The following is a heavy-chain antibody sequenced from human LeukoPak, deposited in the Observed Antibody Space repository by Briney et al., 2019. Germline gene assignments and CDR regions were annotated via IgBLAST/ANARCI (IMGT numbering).Heavy chain of an antibody. V-gene: IGHV1-8*03. CDR3: ARAFWSGYPDYYYMDV. D-gene: IGHD3-3*01. CDR1: GYTFTSYD. Sequence: ASVKVSCKASGYTFTSYDINWVRQATGQGLEWMGWMNPNSGNTGYAQKFQGRVTITRNTSISTAYMELSSLRSEDTAVYYCARAFWSGYPDYYYMDVWGKGTTVTVSS. J-gene: IGHJ6*03. CDR2: MNPNSGNT.